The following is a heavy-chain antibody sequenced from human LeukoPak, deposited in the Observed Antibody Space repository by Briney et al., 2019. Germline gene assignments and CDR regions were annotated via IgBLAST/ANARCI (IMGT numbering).Heavy chain of an antibody. V-gene: IGHV4-4*07. J-gene: IGHJ5*02. D-gene: IGHD2-2*01. Sequence: SETLSLTCTVSGGSISSYYWSWIRQPAGKGLEWIGRIYTSGSTNYNPSLKSRVTMSVDTSKNQFSLKLSSVTAADTAVYYCARDQLGIVVVPAAMRTRTTGFDPWGQGTLGTVSS. CDR3: ARDQLGIVVVPAAMRTRTTGFDP. CDR1: GGSISSYY. CDR2: IYTSGST.